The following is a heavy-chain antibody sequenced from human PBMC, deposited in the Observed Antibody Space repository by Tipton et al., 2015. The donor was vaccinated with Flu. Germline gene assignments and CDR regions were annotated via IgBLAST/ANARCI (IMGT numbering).Heavy chain of an antibody. CDR2: IHHTGET. CDR1: GDYISDYY. D-gene: IGHD7-27*01. Sequence: GLVKPSETLSLTCIVSGDYISDYYWNWIRQSPGGGLEWLGYIHHTGETNQNPSLKSRLTVSVDTSRNQFSLTLNSVTAADTAVYFCARGNWGGAFDTWGQGTMVTVSS. V-gene: IGHV4-59*01. J-gene: IGHJ3*02. CDR3: ARGNWGGAFDT.